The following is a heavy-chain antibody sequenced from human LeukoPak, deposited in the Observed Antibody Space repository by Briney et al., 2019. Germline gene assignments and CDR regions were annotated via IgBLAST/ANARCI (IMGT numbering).Heavy chain of an antibody. Sequence: GGSLRLSCAASGFTFSSYAMSWVRQAPGKGLEWVSVISGRGVTTDYADSVKGRFTISRDNSKNTLYLQMSGLRAEDTAVYYCAKEAALAVAAYPFDYWGQGTLVTVSS. CDR1: GFTFSSYA. CDR2: ISGRGVTT. J-gene: IGHJ4*02. D-gene: IGHD6-13*01. CDR3: AKEAALAVAAYPFDY. V-gene: IGHV3-23*01.